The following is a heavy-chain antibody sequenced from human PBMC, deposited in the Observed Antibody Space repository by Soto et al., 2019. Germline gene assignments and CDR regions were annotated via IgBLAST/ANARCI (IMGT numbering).Heavy chain of an antibody. V-gene: IGHV4-59*08. CDR1: GGSISSYY. Sequence: SETLSLTCTVSGGSISSYYWSWIRQPLGKGLEWIGYIYYSGSTNYNPSLKSRVTISVDTSKNQFSLKLSSVTAADTAVYYCARHGFFSPWDYYYYYYMDVWGKGTTVT. J-gene: IGHJ6*03. D-gene: IGHD3-10*01. CDR3: ARHGFFSPWDYYYYYYMDV. CDR2: IYYSGST.